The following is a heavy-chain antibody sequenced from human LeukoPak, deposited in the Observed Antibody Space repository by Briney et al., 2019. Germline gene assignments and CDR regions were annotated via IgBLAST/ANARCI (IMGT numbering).Heavy chain of an antibody. CDR3: ARDSYYDDPSVRWFDP. Sequence: GGSLRLSCAASGFTVSSNYMSWVRQAPGKGLEWVSVIYSGGSTHYADSVKGRFTISRDNSKNTLYLQMNSLRAEDTAVYYCARDSYYDDPSVRWFDPWGQGTLVTVSS. CDR2: IYSGGST. V-gene: IGHV3-53*01. J-gene: IGHJ5*02. D-gene: IGHD3-22*01. CDR1: GFTVSSNY.